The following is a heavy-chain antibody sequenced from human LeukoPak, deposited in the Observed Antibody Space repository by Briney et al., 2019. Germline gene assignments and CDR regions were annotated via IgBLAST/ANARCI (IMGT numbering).Heavy chain of an antibody. J-gene: IGHJ4*02. V-gene: IGHV1-2*02. CDR2: INPDSGGT. D-gene: IGHD5-18*01. CDR3: ARALYSYVSGSNFDY. Sequence: ASVKVSCKASGYTFTAYYMHWVRQAPGQGLERMGWINPDSGGTNYAQKFQGRVTMTRDTSISTAYMELSRLRSDDTAVYYCARALYSYVSGSNFDYWGQGTLVTVSS. CDR1: GYTFTAYY.